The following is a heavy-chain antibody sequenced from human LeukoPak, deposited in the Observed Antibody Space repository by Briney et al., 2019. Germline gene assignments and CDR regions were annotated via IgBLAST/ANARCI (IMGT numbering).Heavy chain of an antibody. Sequence: LSGGSLRLSCAASGFTFTIYAMRWVRQAPGKGLEWVSIIYSAGTTYYADSVKGRFTISRDNSKNTVYLQMNSLRDEDTAVYYCARDPGGWDGSGNYLNYWGQGTLVTVSS. V-gene: IGHV3-53*01. J-gene: IGHJ4*02. D-gene: IGHD3-10*01. CDR3: ARDPGGWDGSGNYLNY. CDR1: GFTFTIYA. CDR2: IYSAGTT.